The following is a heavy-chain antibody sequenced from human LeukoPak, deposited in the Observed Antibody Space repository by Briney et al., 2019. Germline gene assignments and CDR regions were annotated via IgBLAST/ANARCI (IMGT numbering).Heavy chain of an antibody. D-gene: IGHD3-22*01. Sequence: GGSLRLSCAASGFTFSSYGMHWVRQAPGKGLEWVAVIWYDGSNKYYADSVKGRFTISRDNSKNTLYLQMNSLRAEDTAVYYCAKDLVVYYDSSGTPLPLDYWGQGTLVTVSS. CDR3: AKDLVVYYDSSGTPLPLDY. V-gene: IGHV3-33*06. CDR2: IWYDGSNK. CDR1: GFTFSSYG. J-gene: IGHJ4*02.